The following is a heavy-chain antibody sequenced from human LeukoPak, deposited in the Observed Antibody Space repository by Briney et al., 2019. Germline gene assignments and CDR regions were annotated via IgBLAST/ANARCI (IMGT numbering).Heavy chain of an antibody. J-gene: IGHJ6*02. CDR2: IWYDGSNK. D-gene: IGHD2-15*01. CDR1: GFTFSSYG. CDR3: ARDLVGYCSGGSCYPGVNYYYYYGMDV. Sequence: GGSLRLSCAASGFTFSSYGMHWVRQAPGKGLEWVAVIWYDGSNKYYADSVKGRFTISRDNSKNTLYLQMNSLRAEDTAVYYCARDLVGYCSGGSCYPGVNYYYYYGMDVWGQGTTVTVSS. V-gene: IGHV3-33*01.